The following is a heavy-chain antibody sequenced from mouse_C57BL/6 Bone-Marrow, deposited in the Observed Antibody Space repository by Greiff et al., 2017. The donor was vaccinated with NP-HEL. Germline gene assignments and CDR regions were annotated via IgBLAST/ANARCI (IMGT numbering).Heavy chain of an antibody. CDR1: GYSITSGYY. J-gene: IGHJ1*03. V-gene: IGHV3-6*01. CDR2: ISYDGSN. D-gene: IGHD1-1*01. Sequence: EVQLKESGPGLVKPSQSLSLTCSVTGYSITSGYYWNWIRQFPGNKLEWMGYISYDGSNNYNPSLKNRISITRDTSKNQFFLKLNSVTTEDTATYYCARGIIYYYGSSCHGDVWGTGTTVTVSS. CDR3: ARGIIYYYGSSCHGDV.